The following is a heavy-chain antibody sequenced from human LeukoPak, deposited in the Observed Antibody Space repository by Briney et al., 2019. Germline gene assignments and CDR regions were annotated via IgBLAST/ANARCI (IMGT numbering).Heavy chain of an antibody. CDR1: GFTFSDYW. V-gene: IGHV3-7*01. CDR2: IKYDGDGE. CDR3: KSGGAAPGSFDN. J-gene: IGHJ4*02. Sequence: PGGSLRLSCAASGFTFSDYWMSWMRQAPGKGLEWVANIKYDGDGEYCVDSVKGRFTISRDNAKNSLYLQLNSLRVEDTAVYYCKSGGAAPGSFDNWGQGTLVTVSP. D-gene: IGHD6-13*01.